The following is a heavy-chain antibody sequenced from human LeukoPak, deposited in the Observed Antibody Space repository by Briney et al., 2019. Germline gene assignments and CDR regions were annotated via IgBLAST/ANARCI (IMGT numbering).Heavy chain of an antibody. CDR2: IYYSGST. V-gene: IGHV4-39*01. CDR1: GGSISSSSYY. CDR3: AIIRYFDWLSADY. D-gene: IGHD3-9*01. J-gene: IGHJ4*02. Sequence: PSETLSLTCTVSGGSISSSSYYWGWIRQPPGKGLEWIGSIYYSGSTYYNPSLKSRVTISVDTSKNQFSLKLSSVTAADTAVYYCAIIRYFDWLSADYWGQGTLVTVSS.